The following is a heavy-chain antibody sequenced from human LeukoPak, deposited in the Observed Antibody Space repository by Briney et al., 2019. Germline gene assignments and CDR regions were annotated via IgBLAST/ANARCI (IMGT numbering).Heavy chain of an antibody. J-gene: IGHJ4*02. D-gene: IGHD6-13*01. CDR2: IGTAGDT. Sequence: GGSLRLSCAASGFTFSSYDMHWVRQATGKGLEWVSAIGTAGDTYYPGSVKGRFTISRDNAKNSLYLQVNSLTAEDAAVYYCARVKDSSSWYFDYWGQGTLVTVSS. V-gene: IGHV3-13*01. CDR1: GFTFSSYD. CDR3: ARVKDSSSWYFDY.